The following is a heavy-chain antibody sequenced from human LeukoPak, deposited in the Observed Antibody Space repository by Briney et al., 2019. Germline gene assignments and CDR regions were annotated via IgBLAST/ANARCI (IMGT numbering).Heavy chain of an antibody. CDR3: ARDIALAGHYLDY. V-gene: IGHV3-74*01. CDR1: GFTLRNNW. Sequence: AAGSLRLSCAASGFTLRNNWMHWVRQAPGKGLEWVSRISGDGSSTTYADSVKGRFIISRDNAKNTLYLQMNSLRAEDTALYYCARDIALAGHYLDYWGQGTLVTVSS. CDR2: ISGDGSST. D-gene: IGHD6-19*01. J-gene: IGHJ4*02.